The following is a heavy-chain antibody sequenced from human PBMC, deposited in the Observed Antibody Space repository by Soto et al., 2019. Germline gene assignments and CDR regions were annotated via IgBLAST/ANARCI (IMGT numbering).Heavy chain of an antibody. V-gene: IGHV3-15*01. CDR3: TTDPRNFDY. Sequence: DVQLVESGGGLVKPGGSLRLSCAASGFTCRNAWMSWVRQAPGKELECVGRIKSNTDGGTTDYAAPVKGRFTSSRDDSKNTLYLQMNSLKTEDTAVYYCTTDPRNFDYCGQGTLVTVSS. CDR1: GFTCRNAW. CDR2: IKSNTDGGTT. J-gene: IGHJ4*02.